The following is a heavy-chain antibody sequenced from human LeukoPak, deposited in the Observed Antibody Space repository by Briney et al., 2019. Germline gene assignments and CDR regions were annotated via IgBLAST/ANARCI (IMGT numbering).Heavy chain of an antibody. D-gene: IGHD1-1*01. CDR3: ARELTNEGFDY. J-gene: IGHJ4*02. CDR1: GFTFSSYT. Sequence: GGSLRLSCAASGFTFSSYTMNWVRQAPGKGLEWVSSISSTTTYIYHADSVKGRFTISGDNAKNSLYLQMNGLRAEDTAVYYCARELTNEGFDYWGQGTLVTVSS. CDR2: ISSTTTYI. V-gene: IGHV3-21*01.